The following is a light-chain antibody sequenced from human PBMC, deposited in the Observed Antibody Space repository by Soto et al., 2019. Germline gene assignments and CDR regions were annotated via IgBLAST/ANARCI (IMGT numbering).Light chain of an antibody. CDR2: AAS. V-gene: IGKV1-39*01. CDR1: KSISSY. J-gene: IGKJ1*01. CDR3: QQSYSTPRA. Sequence: DIQMTQSPSSLSASVGDRVTISCRASKSISSYLNWYQQKPGKAPKLLIYAASSLQSGVPSRFSGSGSGTDFTLTISSLQPEDFATYYCQQSYSTPRAFGQGTKVEFK.